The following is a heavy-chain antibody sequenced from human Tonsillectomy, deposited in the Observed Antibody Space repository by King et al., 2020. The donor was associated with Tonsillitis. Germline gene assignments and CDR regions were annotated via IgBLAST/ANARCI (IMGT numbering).Heavy chain of an antibody. D-gene: IGHD3-3*01. CDR3: ASTTIFGVVSI. CDR1: GGSMSSGSYY. J-gene: IGHJ4*02. CDR2: IYTNEST. V-gene: IGHV4-61*02. Sequence: VQLQESGPGLVKPSQTLSLTCTVSGGSMSSGSYYWNWIRQPAGKGLEWIGRIYTNESTNYNPSLKSRVTISVHTSKNQFSLKLSSVTAADTAVYYCASTTIFGVVSIWGQGTLVTVSS.